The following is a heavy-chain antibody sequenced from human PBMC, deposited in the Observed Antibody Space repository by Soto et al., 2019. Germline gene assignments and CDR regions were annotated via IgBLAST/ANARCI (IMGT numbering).Heavy chain of an antibody. CDR2: IWYDGSNK. J-gene: IGHJ4*02. CDR1: GFTFSSYG. D-gene: IGHD6-13*01. Sequence: GGSLRLSCAASGFTFSSYGMHWVRQAPGKGLEWVAVIWYDGSNKYYADSVKGRFTISRDNSKNTLYLQMNSLRAEDTAVYYCAREAIAAAGRSSFDYWGQGTLVTVSS. V-gene: IGHV3-33*01. CDR3: AREAIAAAGRSSFDY.